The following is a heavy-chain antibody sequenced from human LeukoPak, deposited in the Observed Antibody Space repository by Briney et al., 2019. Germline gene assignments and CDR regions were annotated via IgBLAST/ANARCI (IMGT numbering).Heavy chain of an antibody. CDR3: ATGRGTPLGF. V-gene: IGHV3-74*01. CDR2: INTDGSST. Sequence: GGSLRLSCAASGFTFSSYWMHWVRRAPGKGLVWVSRINTDGSSTDYADSVKGRFTVSRDNAKNTLYLQMSSLRAEDAAVYYCATGRGTPLGFWGQGALVTVSS. D-gene: IGHD1-26*01. CDR1: GFTFSSYW. J-gene: IGHJ4*02.